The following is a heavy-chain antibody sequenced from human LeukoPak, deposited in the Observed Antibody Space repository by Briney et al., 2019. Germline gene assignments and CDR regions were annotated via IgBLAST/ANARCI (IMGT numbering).Heavy chain of an antibody. CDR3: ASGLLSSGWYPDAFDI. V-gene: IGHV1-18*01. D-gene: IGHD6-19*01. CDR1: GYTFTSYG. J-gene: IGHJ3*02. Sequence: ASVKVSCKASGYTFTSYGISWVRQAPGQGLEWMGWISAYNGNTNYAQKLQGRVTITADESTSTAYMELSSLRSEDTAVYYCASGLLSSGWYPDAFDIWGQGTMVTVSS. CDR2: ISAYNGNT.